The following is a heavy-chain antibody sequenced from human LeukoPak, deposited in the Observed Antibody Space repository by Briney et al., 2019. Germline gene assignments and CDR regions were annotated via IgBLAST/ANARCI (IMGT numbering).Heavy chain of an antibody. Sequence: ASVKVSCKASGYTFTGYYMHWVRQAPGQGLEWMGWINPNSGGTNYAQKFQGRVTMTRDTSISTAYMELSRLRSDDTAVYYCASSRVGATPTYPLWGQGTLVTASS. V-gene: IGHV1-2*02. D-gene: IGHD1-26*01. J-gene: IGHJ4*02. CDR2: INPNSGGT. CDR1: GYTFTGYY. CDR3: ASSRVGATPTYPL.